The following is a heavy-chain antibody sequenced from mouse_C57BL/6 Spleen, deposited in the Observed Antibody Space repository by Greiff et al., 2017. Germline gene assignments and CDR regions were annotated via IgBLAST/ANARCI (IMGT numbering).Heavy chain of an antibody. D-gene: IGHD1-1*01. J-gene: IGHJ1*03. V-gene: IGHV1-82*01. CDR2: IYPGDGDT. Sequence: QVQLQQSGPELVKPGASVKISCKASGYAFSSSWMNWVKQRPGKGLEWIGRIYPGDGDTNYNGKFKGKATLTADKSSSTAYMQLSSLTSEDSAVYFCARRRGCGSTWYFDVWGTGTTVTVSS. CDR3: ARRRGCGSTWYFDV. CDR1: GYAFSSSW.